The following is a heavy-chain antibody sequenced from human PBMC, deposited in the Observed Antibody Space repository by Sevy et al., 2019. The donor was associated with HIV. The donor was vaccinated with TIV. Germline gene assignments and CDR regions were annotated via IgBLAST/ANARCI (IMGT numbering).Heavy chain of an antibody. V-gene: IGHV3-7*01. J-gene: IGHJ4*02. CDR2: LREDGNEL. CDR3: ARRSFDL. Sequence: GGSLRLSCAASGFTFDDYWMQWVRQAPGEGLEWVANLREDGNELYYADSVKGRFTISRDNAKQSLFLQMTNLRVEDTAMYYCARRSFDLWGQGTLVTVSS. CDR1: GFTFDDYW.